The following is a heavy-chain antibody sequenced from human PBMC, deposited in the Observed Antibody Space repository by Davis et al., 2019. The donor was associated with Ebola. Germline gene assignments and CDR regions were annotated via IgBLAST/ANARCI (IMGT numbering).Heavy chain of an antibody. D-gene: IGHD3-3*01. Sequence: ASVKVSCKASGYNFTVYYIHWVRQAPGQGLEWMGWINPNSGGTNYAQKFQGRVTMTRDTSISTAYMELSRLRSDDTAVYYCAREAAYYDFWSGDGWFDPWGQGTLVTVSS. CDR1: GYNFTVYY. CDR2: INPNSGGT. CDR3: AREAAYYDFWSGDGWFDP. V-gene: IGHV1-2*02. J-gene: IGHJ5*02.